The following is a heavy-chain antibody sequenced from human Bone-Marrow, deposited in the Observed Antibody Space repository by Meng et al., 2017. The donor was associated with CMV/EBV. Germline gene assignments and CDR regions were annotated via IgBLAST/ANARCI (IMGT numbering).Heavy chain of an antibody. Sequence: SETLSLTCAVYGGSFSNYYWSWIRQSPGKGLEWIGEINHRASPNYNPSLKSRVTISGDTSKNQFSLRLTSVTAADTAVYYCAIGRYCIGGSCYSEDYWGQGPLVTVSS. J-gene: IGHJ4*02. CDR2: INHRASP. D-gene: IGHD2-15*01. V-gene: IGHV4-34*01. CDR1: GGSFSNYY. CDR3: AIGRYCIGGSCYSEDY.